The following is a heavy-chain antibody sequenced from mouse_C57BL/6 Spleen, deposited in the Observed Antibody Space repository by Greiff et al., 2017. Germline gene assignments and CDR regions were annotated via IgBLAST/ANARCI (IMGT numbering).Heavy chain of an antibody. CDR2: ISNGGGST. V-gene: IGHV5-12*01. CDR1: GFTFSDYY. Sequence: EVQLVESGGGLVQPGGSLKLSCAASGFTFSDYYMYWVRQTPEKRLEWVAYISNGGGSTYYPDTVKGRFTISRDNAKNTLYLQMSRLKSEDTAMYYCARHDYYGSSYYAMDYWGQGTSVTVSS. CDR3: ARHDYYGSSYYAMDY. D-gene: IGHD1-1*01. J-gene: IGHJ4*01.